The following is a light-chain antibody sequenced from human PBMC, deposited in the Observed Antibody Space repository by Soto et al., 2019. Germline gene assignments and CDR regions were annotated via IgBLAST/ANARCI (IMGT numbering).Light chain of an antibody. V-gene: IGKV1-5*03. CDR3: QQYNSAWT. CDR1: QSVSSW. CDR2: TAS. J-gene: IGKJ1*01. Sequence: DIQVTQSPSTLSASVGDRVTITCRASQSVSSWLAWYQQKPGKAPNLLIYTASSLESGVPSRFSGSGSGTEFTLTISSLQPDDFATYYCQQYNSAWTFGQGTKVDIK.